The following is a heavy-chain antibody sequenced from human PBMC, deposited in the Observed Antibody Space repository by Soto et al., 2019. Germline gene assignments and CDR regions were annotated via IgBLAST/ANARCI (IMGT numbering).Heavy chain of an antibody. CDR1: GYTFTGYY. Sequence: ASVKVSCKASGYTFTGYYMHWVRQAPGQGLEWMGWINPNSGGTNYAQKFQGWVTMTRDTSISTAYMELSRLRYDDTAVYYCARDAGGCSSTSCYKGNRGYYGMDVWGQGTTVTVS. J-gene: IGHJ6*02. CDR2: INPNSGGT. CDR3: ARDAGGCSSTSCYKGNRGYYGMDV. V-gene: IGHV1-2*04. D-gene: IGHD2-2*02.